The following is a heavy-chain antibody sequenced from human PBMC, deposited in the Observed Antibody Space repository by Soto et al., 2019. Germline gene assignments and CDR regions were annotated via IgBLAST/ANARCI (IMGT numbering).Heavy chain of an antibody. D-gene: IGHD6-13*01. V-gene: IGHV3-74*01. CDR3: ARAVGGAAADY. CDR1: GFTFSSYW. CDR2: INSDGSST. Sequence: EVQLVESGGGLVQTGGSLRLSCAASGFTFSSYWMHWVRQAPGKGLVWVSRINSDGSSTSYADSVKGRFTISRDNAKNTLYLHMNSLRAEDTAVYYCARAVGGAAADYWGQGTLVTVSS. J-gene: IGHJ4*02.